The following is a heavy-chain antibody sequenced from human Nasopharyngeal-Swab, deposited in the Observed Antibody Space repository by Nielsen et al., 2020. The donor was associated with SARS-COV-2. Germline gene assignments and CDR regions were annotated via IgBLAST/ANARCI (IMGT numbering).Heavy chain of an antibody. Sequence: SETLSLTCAVYGGSFSGYYWSWIRQPPGKGLEWIGELNHSGSTNYNPSLKSRVTISVDTSKNQFSLKLSSVTAADTAVYYCARGDGTVYYYYGMDVWGQGTTVTVSS. V-gene: IGHV4-34*01. J-gene: IGHJ6*02. CDR2: LNHSGST. CDR1: GGSFSGYY. D-gene: IGHD1-7*01. CDR3: ARGDGTVYYYYGMDV.